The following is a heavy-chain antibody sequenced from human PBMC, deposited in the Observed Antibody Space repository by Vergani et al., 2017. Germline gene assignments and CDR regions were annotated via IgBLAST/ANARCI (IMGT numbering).Heavy chain of an antibody. Sequence: QVQLQQWGGGLLKPSETLSLTCVVNGGSFTSYHWTWIRQSPGEGLEWVGDIDHTGRPDYNPSLKSRLTMSVDKSRNQFSLTLNSVTATDMAIYFCARVNTEXNGHLYYYYYMDVWGQGTAVTVS. CDR2: IDHTGRP. CDR3: ARVNTEXNGHLYYYYYMDV. D-gene: IGHD4-11*01. CDR1: GGSFTSYH. V-gene: IGHV4-34*01. J-gene: IGHJ6*03.